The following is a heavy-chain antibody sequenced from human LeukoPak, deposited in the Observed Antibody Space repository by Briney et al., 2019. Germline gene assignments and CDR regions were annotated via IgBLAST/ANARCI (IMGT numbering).Heavy chain of an antibody. CDR3: ARHEAFDVLMVYAILFDY. CDR2: IYYSGST. D-gene: IGHD2-8*01. Sequence: SETLSLTCTVSGGSISSSSYYWGWIRQPPGKGLEWIGSIYYSGSTYYNPSLKSRVTISVDTSKNQFSLKLSSVTAADTAVYYCARHEAFDVLMVYAILFDYWGQGTLVTVSS. V-gene: IGHV4-39*01. J-gene: IGHJ4*02. CDR1: GGSISSSSYY.